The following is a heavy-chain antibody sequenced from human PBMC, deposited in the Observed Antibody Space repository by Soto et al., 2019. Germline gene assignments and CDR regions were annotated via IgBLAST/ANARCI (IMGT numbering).Heavy chain of an antibody. Sequence: EVQLLESGGGLVQPGGSLRLSCEASGFTFSSYAMSWVRQAPGKGLEWVSAISGSGGSTYYADSVKGRFTISRDNSKNTLYLQMNSLRAEDTAVYYCAKPLSPYIVVVPAAVDYWGQGTLVTVSS. CDR2: ISGSGGST. CDR3: AKPLSPYIVVVPAAVDY. CDR1: GFTFSSYA. J-gene: IGHJ4*02. D-gene: IGHD2-2*01. V-gene: IGHV3-23*01.